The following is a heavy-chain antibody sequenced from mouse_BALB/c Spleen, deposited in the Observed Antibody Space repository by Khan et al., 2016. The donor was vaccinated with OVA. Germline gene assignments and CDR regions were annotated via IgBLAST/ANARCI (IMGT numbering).Heavy chain of an antibody. CDR2: ISTYYGHA. Sequence: QVQLQQSGAEVVRPGVSVKVSCKGSGYTFTDFTLHWVKQSHAMSLEWIGVISTYYGHATYNQKFKDKATMTVDKSSSTAYMELARLTSEDSAIYNGKRGGGGDRFAYWGQGTLVTVSA. CDR1: GYTFTDFT. V-gene: IGHV1S137*01. J-gene: IGHJ3*01. CDR3: KRGGGGDRFAY.